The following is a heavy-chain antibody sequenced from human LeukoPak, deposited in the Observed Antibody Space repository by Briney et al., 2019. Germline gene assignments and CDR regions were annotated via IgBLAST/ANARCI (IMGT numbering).Heavy chain of an antibody. CDR1: GVSISSYY. CDR2: IYYSGST. V-gene: IGHV4-59*01. CDR3: ARDRREHYYYYYMDV. J-gene: IGHJ6*03. Sequence: RSSETLSLTCTVSGVSISSYYWSWIRQPPGKGLEWIGYIYYSGSTNYNPSLKSRVTISVDMSKSQFSLKLSSVTAADTGVYYCARDRREHYYYYYMDVWGKGTTVTVSS. D-gene: IGHD1-14*01.